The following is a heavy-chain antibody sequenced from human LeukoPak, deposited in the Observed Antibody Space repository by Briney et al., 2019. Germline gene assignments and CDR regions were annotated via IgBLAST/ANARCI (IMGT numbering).Heavy chain of an antibody. J-gene: IGHJ4*02. CDR2: ISGDGGST. V-gene: IGHV3-43*02. CDR1: GFTFDDYA. Sequence: GGSLRLSCAASGFTFDDYAMHWVRQAPGKGLEWVSLISGDGGSTHYADSVKGRFTISRDNSKNSLYLQMNSLRTEDTALYYCAKGSLDYDSSGGYYFDYWGQGTLVTVSS. D-gene: IGHD3-22*01. CDR3: AKGSLDYDSSGGYYFDY.